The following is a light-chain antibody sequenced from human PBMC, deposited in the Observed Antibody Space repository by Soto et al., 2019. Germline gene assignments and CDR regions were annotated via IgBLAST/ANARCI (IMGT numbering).Light chain of an antibody. Sequence: ETVMTQSPATLSVSPGGRATLSCRASQSISDPLAWYQQKPGQAPRLLIHGASTRATGFPARFSGSGSGTDFTLTISRLEPEDFAVYYCQQYGSSGTFGQGTKVDI. CDR1: QSISDP. V-gene: IGKV3-15*01. CDR2: GAS. J-gene: IGKJ1*01. CDR3: QQYGSSGT.